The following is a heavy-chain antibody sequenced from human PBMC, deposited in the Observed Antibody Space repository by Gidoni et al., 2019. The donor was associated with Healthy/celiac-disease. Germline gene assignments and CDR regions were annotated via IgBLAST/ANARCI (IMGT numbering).Heavy chain of an antibody. V-gene: IGHV4-39*01. CDR2: IYYSGST. Sequence: QLQLQASGPGLVKPSETLSLTCTVSGGSLSSSSYYRVWIRQPPGKGLEWIVSIYYSGSTYYNPSLKSRVTRSVDTSKNQFSLKLSYVTAEDTAVYYCARRLNYDFWSGPRGYLDYWGQGTLGTVSA. CDR3: ARRLNYDFWSGPRGYLDY. D-gene: IGHD3-3*01. J-gene: IGHJ4*02. CDR1: GGSLSSSSYY.